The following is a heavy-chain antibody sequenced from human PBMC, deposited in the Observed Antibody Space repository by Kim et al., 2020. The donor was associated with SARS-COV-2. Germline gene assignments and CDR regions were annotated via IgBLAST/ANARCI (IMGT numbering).Heavy chain of an antibody. Sequence: YNPSLEGRVAMSVDTSKSQVSLGVSSVTAADTALYYCARHNGAQGGTFDCWGPGTLVTVSS. J-gene: IGHJ4*02. CDR3: ARHNGAQGGTFDC. V-gene: IGHV4-59*08. D-gene: IGHD4-17*01.